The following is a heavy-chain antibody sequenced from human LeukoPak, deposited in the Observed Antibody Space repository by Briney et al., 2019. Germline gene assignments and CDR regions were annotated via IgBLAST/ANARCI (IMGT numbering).Heavy chain of an antibody. CDR2: IIPIFGTA. CDR1: GGTFSSYA. D-gene: IGHD1-14*01. Sequence: ASVKVSCKASGGTFSSYAISWERQAPGQGLEWMGGIIPIFGTANYAQKFQGRITITADESTSTAYMELSSLRSEDTAVYYCARDGIAAEPLHNWFDPWGQGTLVTVSS. CDR3: ARDGIAAEPLHNWFDP. V-gene: IGHV1-69*01. J-gene: IGHJ5*02.